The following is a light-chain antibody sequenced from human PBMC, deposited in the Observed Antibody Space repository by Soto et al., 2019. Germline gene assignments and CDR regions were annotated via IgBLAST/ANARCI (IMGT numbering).Light chain of an antibody. CDR1: QGIRSD. CDR2: AAS. V-gene: IGKV1-17*01. J-gene: IGKJ1*01. Sequence: DIQMTQSPSSLSVSVGDRVTISCRASQGIRSDLGWYQQRQGKAPKRLIYAASSLQIGVPSRFSGSGSGTEFTLTISSLQPEDFATYYCLQHNSYPWTFGQGTKVEIK. CDR3: LQHNSYPWT.